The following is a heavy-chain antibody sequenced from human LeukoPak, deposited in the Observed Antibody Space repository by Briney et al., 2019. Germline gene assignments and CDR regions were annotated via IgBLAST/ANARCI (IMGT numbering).Heavy chain of an antibody. Sequence: SQTLSLTCAISGDSVSSNSAAWNWIRQSRSRGLEWLGRTYYRSKWYYDYVVSLKSRITIIPDTSKNQFSLQLSSVTPEDTAVYYCAGGTYSGYDSWGQGTLVTVSS. CDR3: AGGTYSGYDS. D-gene: IGHD5-12*01. J-gene: IGHJ5*02. V-gene: IGHV6-1*01. CDR2: TYYRSKWYY. CDR1: GDSVSSNSAA.